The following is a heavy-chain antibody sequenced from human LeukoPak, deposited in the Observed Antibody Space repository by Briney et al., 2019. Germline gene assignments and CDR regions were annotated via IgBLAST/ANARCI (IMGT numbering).Heavy chain of an antibody. CDR2: IYPGDSDT. V-gene: IGHV5-51*01. CDR1: GYSFTSYW. J-gene: IGHJ4*02. Sequence: GESLKISCKGSGYSFTSYWIGWVRQMPGKGLEWMGIIYPGDSDTRYSPSFQGQVTISADKSISTAYLQWSSLKASDTAMYYCARPHADPHYGSGFYFDYWGQGTLVTVSS. CDR3: ARPHADPHYGSGFYFDY. D-gene: IGHD3-10*01.